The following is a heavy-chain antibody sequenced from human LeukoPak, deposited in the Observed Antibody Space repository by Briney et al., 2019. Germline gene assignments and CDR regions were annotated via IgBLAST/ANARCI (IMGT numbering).Heavy chain of an antibody. J-gene: IGHJ1*01. V-gene: IGHV1-2*02. CDR1: GYTFTGYY. CDR2: IDPNSGGT. Sequence: ASVKVSCKASGYTFTGYYMHWVRQAPGQGLEWMGWIDPNSGGTNYAQKFQGRVTMTRDTSISTVYMELSRLRSDDTAVYYCARDASGYPTEYFQHWGQGTLVTVSS. D-gene: IGHD3-22*01. CDR3: ARDASGYPTEYFQH.